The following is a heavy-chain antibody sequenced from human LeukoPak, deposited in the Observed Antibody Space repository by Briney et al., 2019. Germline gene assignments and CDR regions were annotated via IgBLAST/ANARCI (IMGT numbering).Heavy chain of an antibody. D-gene: IGHD1-26*01. CDR3: ARELWELRHFDY. V-gene: IGHV3-30*04. CDR2: ISYDGSNK. J-gene: IGHJ4*02. Sequence: GGSLRLSCAASGFTFSSYAMHWVRQAPGKGLEWVAVISYDGSNKYYADSVKGRFTISRDNSKNTLYLQMNSLRAEDTAVYYYARELWELRHFDYWGQGTLVTVSS. CDR1: GFTFSSYA.